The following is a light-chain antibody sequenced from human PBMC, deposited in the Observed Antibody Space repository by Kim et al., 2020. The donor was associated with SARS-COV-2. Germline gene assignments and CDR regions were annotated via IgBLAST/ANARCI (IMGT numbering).Light chain of an antibody. J-gene: IGKJ1*01. V-gene: IGKV1-5*01. Sequence: GDIVTITCRASQSIGNWLAWYQQKPGKAPKLLIYEVSTLESGVPSRFSGSGSGTEFTLTINSLQPSDFATYYCQQHNDYWTFGQGTKVDIK. CDR1: QSIGNW. CDR3: QQHNDYWT. CDR2: EVS.